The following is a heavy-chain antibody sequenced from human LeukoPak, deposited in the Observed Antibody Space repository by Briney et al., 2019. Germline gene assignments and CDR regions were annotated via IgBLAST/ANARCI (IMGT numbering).Heavy chain of an antibody. V-gene: IGHV4-4*07. D-gene: IGHD6-19*01. J-gene: IGHJ4*02. CDR3: ARGRAGTGSLDY. CDR2: IYTSGST. Sequence: SGTLFLTCSVSGGSISSYYWSWIRQPAGKGLEWIGRIYTSGSTNYNPSLKSRVTMSIDTSKNQFSLKLSSVTAADTAVYYCARGRAGTGSLDYWGQGTLVTVSS. CDR1: GGSISSYY.